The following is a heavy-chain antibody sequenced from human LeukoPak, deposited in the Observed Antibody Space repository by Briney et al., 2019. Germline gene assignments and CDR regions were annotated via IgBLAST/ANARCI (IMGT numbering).Heavy chain of an antibody. J-gene: IGHJ4*02. CDR2: ISGSGGST. CDR1: GFTFSSYA. D-gene: IGHD6-6*01. V-gene: IGHV3-23*01. Sequence: GGSLRLSCAASGFTFSSYAMSWVSQAPGEGLEWVSAISGSGGSTYYADSVKGRFTISRDNSKNTLYLQMNSLRAEDTAVYYSAKVEYSSSSYTFHYYFEYWGQGTLVTVSS. CDR3: AKVEYSSSSYTFHYYFEY.